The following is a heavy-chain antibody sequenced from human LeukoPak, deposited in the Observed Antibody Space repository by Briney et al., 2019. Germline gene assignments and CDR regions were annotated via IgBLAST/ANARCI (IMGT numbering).Heavy chain of an antibody. J-gene: IGHJ3*02. CDR3: AKDEADADAFDI. V-gene: IGHV3-23*01. Sequence: GGSLRLSCAASGFTFSSYAMSWVRQAPGKGLEWVSAISGSGGSTYYADSVKGRFTISGDNSKNTLYLQMNSLRAEDTAVYYCAKDEADADAFDIWGQGTMVTVSS. CDR1: GFTFSSYA. CDR2: ISGSGGST. D-gene: IGHD6-25*01.